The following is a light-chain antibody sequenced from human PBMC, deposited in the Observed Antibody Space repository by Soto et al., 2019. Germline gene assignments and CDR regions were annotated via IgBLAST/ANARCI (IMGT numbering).Light chain of an antibody. J-gene: IGLJ2*01. CDR1: RSNIGSNT. CDR3: VAWDDSLNGRV. CDR2: SNN. V-gene: IGLV1-44*01. Sequence: QSVVTQPPSASGTPGQRVTISCSGSRSNIGSNTVNWYQQLPGTAPKLLIYSNNQRPSGVPDRFSGSKSGTSASLAISGLQSEDEADYYCVAWDDSLNGRVFGVGTKLTVL.